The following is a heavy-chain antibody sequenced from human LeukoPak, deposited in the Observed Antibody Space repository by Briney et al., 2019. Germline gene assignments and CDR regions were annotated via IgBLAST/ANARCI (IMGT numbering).Heavy chain of an antibody. CDR3: ARDAYYFDESGSVLDN. CDR1: GFTFSRSG. Sequence: PGRSLRLSCEVSGFTFSRSGMHWVRQAPGKGLEWVAVISFDGSEEYYEDSVKGRFTISRDNSKNTLYLQISSLRTEDTAVYYCARDAYYFDESGSVLDNWGQGTLVTVSS. CDR2: ISFDGSEE. D-gene: IGHD3-22*01. J-gene: IGHJ4*02. V-gene: IGHV3-30*03.